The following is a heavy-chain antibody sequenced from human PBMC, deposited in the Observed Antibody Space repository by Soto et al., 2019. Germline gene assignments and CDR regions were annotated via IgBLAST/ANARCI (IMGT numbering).Heavy chain of an antibody. CDR3: ARARTYCGGYCYRPSHYYYYYGMDV. J-gene: IGHJ6*02. D-gene: IGHD2-21*02. Sequence: ASVKVSCKASGYTFTSYDINWVRQATGQGLEWMGWVNPNSGNTGYAQKFQGRVTITADESTSTAYMELSSLRSEDTAVYYCARARTYCGGYCYRPSHYYYYYGMDVWGQGTTVTVSS. CDR1: GYTFTSYD. V-gene: IGHV1-8*01. CDR2: VNPNSGNT.